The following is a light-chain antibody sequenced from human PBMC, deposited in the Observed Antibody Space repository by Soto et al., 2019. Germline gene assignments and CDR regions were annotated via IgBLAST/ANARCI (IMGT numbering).Light chain of an antibody. CDR3: QKYNNWPLT. V-gene: IGKV3-15*01. CDR1: QSVSSN. J-gene: IGKJ4*01. CDR2: GTS. Sequence: EIVMTQSPATLSVSPGERATLSCRASQSVSSNLAWYQQKPGQTPRLLIYGTSTRATGIPARFSGSGSGTEFTLTISSLQSEDFAVYYCQKYNNWPLTFGGGTKVEIK.